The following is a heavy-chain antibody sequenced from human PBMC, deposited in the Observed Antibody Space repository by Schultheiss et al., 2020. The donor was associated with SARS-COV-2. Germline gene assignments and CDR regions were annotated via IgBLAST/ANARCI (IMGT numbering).Heavy chain of an antibody. CDR1: GGTFSSYG. CDR3: ATSPPITIFGVGDYYYYFGMDV. D-gene: IGHD3-3*01. J-gene: IGHJ6*02. V-gene: IGHV1-69*13. Sequence: SVKVSCKASGGTFSSYGISWVRQAPGQGLEWMGGIIPIFGTANYAQKFQGRVTITADESTSTAYMELSSLRSEDTAVYYCATSPPITIFGVGDYYYYFGMDVWGQGTTVTVSS. CDR2: IIPIFGTA.